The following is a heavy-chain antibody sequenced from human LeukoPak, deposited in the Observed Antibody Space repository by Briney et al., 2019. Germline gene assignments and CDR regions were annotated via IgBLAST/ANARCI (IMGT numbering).Heavy chain of an antibody. J-gene: IGHJ4*02. V-gene: IGHV3-23*01. D-gene: IGHD2-2*01. CDR3: AKGRLVPAALLDY. Sequence: GGSLRLSCAASGFTFSSYTLSGVRQALGKGLEWVSTLSGSGGSTNYADSVKGRFTISRDNSKNTLYLQMYSLRAEDTAVYYCAKGRLVPAALLDYWGQGTLVTVSS. CDR2: LSGSGGST. CDR1: GFTFSSYT.